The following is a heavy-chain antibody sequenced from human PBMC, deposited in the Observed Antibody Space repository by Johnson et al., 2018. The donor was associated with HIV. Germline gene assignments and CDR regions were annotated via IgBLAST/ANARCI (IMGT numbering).Heavy chain of an antibody. J-gene: IGHJ3*02. V-gene: IGHV3-23*04. Sequence: VQLVESGGVVVQPGGSLRLSCAASGFTFSSYAMSWVRQAPGKGLAWVSAISGSGGSTYYADSVKGRFTISRDNSKNTLYLQMTSLRAEDTALYYCARGYYDSSGYSPVAGAFDIWGQGTMVTVSS. CDR3: ARGYYDSSGYSPVAGAFDI. D-gene: IGHD3-22*01. CDR1: GFTFSSYA. CDR2: ISGSGGST.